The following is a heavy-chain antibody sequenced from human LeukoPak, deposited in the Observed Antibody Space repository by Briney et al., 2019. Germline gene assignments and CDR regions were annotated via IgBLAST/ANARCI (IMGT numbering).Heavy chain of an antibody. CDR3: ARSIRGYSSGWYYFDY. J-gene: IGHJ4*02. D-gene: IGHD6-19*01. Sequence: PSETLSLTCTVSGGSISSSSYYWGRIRQPPGKGLEWIGSIYYSGSTYYNPSLKSRVTISVDTSKNQFSVKLSSVTAADTAVYYRARSIRGYSSGWYYFDYWGQGTLITVSS. V-gene: IGHV4-39*07. CDR2: IYYSGST. CDR1: GGSISSSSYY.